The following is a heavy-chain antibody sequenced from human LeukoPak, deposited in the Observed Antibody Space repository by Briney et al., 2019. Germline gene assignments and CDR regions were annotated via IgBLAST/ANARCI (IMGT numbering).Heavy chain of an antibody. Sequence: SETLSLTCAVSGVSVSGSNYYWGWIRQPPGKGLEWIGNIYSSGSTYYNASLQSRVTISIDTSKNHFSLRLNSVTAADTAMYYCAKSGGYGLIDYWGQGTRVTVSS. CDR1: GVSVSGSNYY. CDR3: AKSGGYGLIDY. D-gene: IGHD1-26*01. J-gene: IGHJ4*02. V-gene: IGHV4-39*02. CDR2: IYSSGST.